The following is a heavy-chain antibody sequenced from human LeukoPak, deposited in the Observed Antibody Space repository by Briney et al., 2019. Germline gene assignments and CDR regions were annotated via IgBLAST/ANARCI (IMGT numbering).Heavy chain of an antibody. V-gene: IGHV3-53*01. J-gene: IGHJ3*02. D-gene: IGHD4-17*01. Sequence: IPPGGSLSLSCAASGFTVSSNYMSRVRPAPGKGLEWVSVIYSGGSTYYADSVKGRFTISRDNSKNTLYLQMNSLRAEDTAVYYCASDYGDYVGAFDIWGQGTMVTVSS. CDR2: IYSGGST. CDR3: ASDYGDYVGAFDI. CDR1: GFTVSSNY.